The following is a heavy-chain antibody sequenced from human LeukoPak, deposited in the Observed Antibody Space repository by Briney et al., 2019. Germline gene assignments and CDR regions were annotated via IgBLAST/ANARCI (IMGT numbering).Heavy chain of an antibody. CDR1: GGSISSSNW. Sequence: SETLSLTCAVSGGSISSSNWWSWVRPPPGKGLEWIGEIYHSGSTNYNPSLKSRVTISVDKSKNQFSLKLSSVTAADTAVYYCARGRNARPTYYYGSGTSNWFDPWGQGTLVTVSS. J-gene: IGHJ5*02. CDR3: ARGRNARPTYYYGSGTSNWFDP. V-gene: IGHV4-4*02. D-gene: IGHD3-10*01. CDR2: IYHSGST.